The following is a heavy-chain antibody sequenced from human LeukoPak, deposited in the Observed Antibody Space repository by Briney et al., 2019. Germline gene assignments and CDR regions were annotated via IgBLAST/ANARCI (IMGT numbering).Heavy chain of an antibody. J-gene: IGHJ6*02. CDR2: INAVNGNT. Sequence: ASVKVSCKASGYTFASYSMHWVRQAPGQMLEWMGWINAVNGNTKYSQKFQGRVTITRDTSASTAYMELRSLRSDDTAVYYCARVGSPYGSSDVWGQGTTVTVSS. CDR3: ARVGSPYGSSDV. CDR1: GYTFASYS. V-gene: IGHV1-3*01. D-gene: IGHD3-10*01.